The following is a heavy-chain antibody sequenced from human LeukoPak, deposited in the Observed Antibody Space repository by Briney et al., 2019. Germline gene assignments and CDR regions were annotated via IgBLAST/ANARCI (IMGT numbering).Heavy chain of an antibody. CDR3: ARDGITCTRDY. V-gene: IGHV3-7*01. CDR2: IDEHGFKT. D-gene: IGHD1-7*01. J-gene: IGHJ4*02. Sequence: GGSLRLSCAAFGFIFRSYWMVWVRQAPGKGLEWVASIDEHGFKTYYAASVTGRFTISKDTAKNSLDLQMNSLRAEDTAVYYCARDGITCTRDYWGQGALVTVSS. CDR1: GFIFRSYW.